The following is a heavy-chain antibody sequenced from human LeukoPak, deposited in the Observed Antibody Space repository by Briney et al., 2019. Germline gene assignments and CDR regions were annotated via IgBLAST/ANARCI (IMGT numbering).Heavy chain of an antibody. CDR2: INDDGGAT. CDR1: GFTFSNYW. CDR3: AREILAPGKTHDY. V-gene: IGHV3-74*01. Sequence: TGGSLRLSCAASGFTFSNYWMHWVRQVPGKGLVWVSRINDDGGATFYADSVKGRFTISRDNAKNTLFLQMNSLSAEDTALYYCAREILAPGKTHDYWGQGTLVTVSS. J-gene: IGHJ4*02.